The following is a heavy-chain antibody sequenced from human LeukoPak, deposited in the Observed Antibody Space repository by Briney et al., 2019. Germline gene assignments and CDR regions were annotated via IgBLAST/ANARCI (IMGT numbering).Heavy chain of an antibody. CDR1: GGSISSYY. V-gene: IGHV4-59*08. CDR3: ARRGITYYYGSGSYYVGNYYFDY. CDR2: IYYSGST. D-gene: IGHD3-10*01. J-gene: IGHJ4*02. Sequence: SETLSLTCTVSGGSISSYYWSWIRQPPGKGLEWIGYIYYSGSTNYNPSLKNRVTISVDTSKNQFSLKLSSVTAADTAVYYCARRGITYYYGSGSYYVGNYYFDYWGQGTLVTVSS.